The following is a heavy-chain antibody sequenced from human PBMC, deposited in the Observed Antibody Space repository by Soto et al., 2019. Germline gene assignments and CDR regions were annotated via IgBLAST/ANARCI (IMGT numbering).Heavy chain of an antibody. D-gene: IGHD6-13*01. V-gene: IGHV3-48*03. CDR2: ISSSGSTI. CDR3: ARVDNLRPGAPAAGISYGMDV. CDR1: VFTFSSYE. Sequence: PVGSLRLSCASSVFTFSSYEMNWVRHSPGKWLEWVSYISSSGSTIYYADSVKGRFTISRDNAKNSLYLQMNSLRAEDTAVYYCARVDNLRPGAPAAGISYGMDVLCQGTMVIVS. J-gene: IGHJ6*02.